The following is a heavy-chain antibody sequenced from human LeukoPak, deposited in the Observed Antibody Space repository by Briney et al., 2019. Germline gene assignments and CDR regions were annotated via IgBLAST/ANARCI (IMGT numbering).Heavy chain of an antibody. Sequence: AGSLRLSCAASGFSFSTDAMCWGRQAPGEGLDWVSGIRGSGGSTYYADSLKGRFTISRDNSKNTLYLQMNSLRAEDTAVYYCAKDFVVRGVIWDWFDPWGQGTLVTVSS. CDR1: GFSFSTDA. J-gene: IGHJ5*02. CDR2: IRGSGGST. CDR3: AKDFVVRGVIWDWFDP. V-gene: IGHV3-23*01. D-gene: IGHD3-10*01.